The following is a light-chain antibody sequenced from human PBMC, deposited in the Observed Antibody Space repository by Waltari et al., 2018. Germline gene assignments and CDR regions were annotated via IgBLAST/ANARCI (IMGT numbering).Light chain of an antibody. CDR3: QQLKSYPIT. Sequence: AIQLTQSPSSLSASVGDRITITCRASQGISSTLAWYQQKLGKAPRLLIYDASSLQSGVPSRFSGSGSGTDFTLTISSLQPEDFATYYCQQLKSYPITFGGGTKVEIK. CDR1: QGISST. J-gene: IGKJ4*01. V-gene: IGKV1-13*02. CDR2: DAS.